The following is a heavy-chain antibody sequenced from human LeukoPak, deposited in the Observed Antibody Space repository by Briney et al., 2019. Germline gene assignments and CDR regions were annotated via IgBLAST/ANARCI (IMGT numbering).Heavy chain of an antibody. Sequence: ASVKVSCKAAGYTFTSYAMHWVRQAPGQRLEWMGWINAGNGNTKYSQKFQGRVTITRDTSASTAYMELSSLRSEDTAVYYCARSPTSNYYGSGSYLSYWGQGTLVTVSS. J-gene: IGHJ4*02. V-gene: IGHV1-3*01. CDR3: ARSPTSNYYGSGSYLSY. CDR1: GYTFTSYA. CDR2: INAGNGNT. D-gene: IGHD3-10*01.